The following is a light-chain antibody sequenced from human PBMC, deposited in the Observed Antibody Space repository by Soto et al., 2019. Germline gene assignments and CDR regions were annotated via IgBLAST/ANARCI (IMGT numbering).Light chain of an antibody. CDR1: QSVSNS. CDR2: DAS. J-gene: IGKJ2*01. CDR3: QQYNDWPPYT. Sequence: EVVLTQSPATLSLSPGERATLSCRASQSVSNSLAWYQQKPGQAPRLLIYDASNRATDIPARFSGSGSGTDFTLTISSLEPEDFAVYYCQQYNDWPPYTFGQGTRLEIK. V-gene: IGKV3-11*01.